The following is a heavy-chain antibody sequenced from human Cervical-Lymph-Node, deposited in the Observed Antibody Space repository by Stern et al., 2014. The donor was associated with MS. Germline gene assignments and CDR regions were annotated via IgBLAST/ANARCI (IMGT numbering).Heavy chain of an antibody. CDR1: GYSFTSYW. V-gene: IGHV5-51*01. D-gene: IGHD2-15*01. CDR3: ARRGYCSGGSCYSGHDFDY. Sequence: EVQLVQSGAEVKKPGESLKISCKGSGYSFTSYWIGWVRQMPGKGLEWMGIIYPGDSDTRYSPSFQARVTISADKSISTAYLQWSSLKASDTAMYYCARRGYCSGGSCYSGHDFDYWGQGTLVTVSS. J-gene: IGHJ4*02. CDR2: IYPGDSDT.